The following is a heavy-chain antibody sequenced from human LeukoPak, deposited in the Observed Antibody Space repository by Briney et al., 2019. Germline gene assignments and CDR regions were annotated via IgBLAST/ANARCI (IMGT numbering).Heavy chain of an antibody. J-gene: IGHJ6*02. CDR2: ISRDGDNE. Sequence: PGGSLRLSCAASGFSFSKYAMLWVRQAPGKGLEWVAVISRDGDNEYHAASVRGRFTISRDNSKNTLYLQMNSLRPEDTSVYHWARRKQQLDYFSYYGLDVWGQGTTVTVSS. CDR3: ARRKQQLDYFSYYGLDV. CDR1: GFSFSKYA. V-gene: IGHV3-30-3*01. D-gene: IGHD6-13*01.